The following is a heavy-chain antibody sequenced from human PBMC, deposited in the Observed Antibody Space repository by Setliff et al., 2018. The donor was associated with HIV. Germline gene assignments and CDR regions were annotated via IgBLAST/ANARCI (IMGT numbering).Heavy chain of an antibody. V-gene: IGHV1-69*13. Sequence: VASVKVSCKASGGTLSIYTINWVRQAPGQGLEWMGGIIPLFGTPNFAPKFQGRVTITADESTKTAYMELSSLRSEDTAVYYCATPLDATMGRDYWGQGTLVTVSS. D-gene: IGHD5-18*01. CDR3: ATPLDATMGRDY. CDR1: GGTLSIYT. J-gene: IGHJ4*02. CDR2: IIPLFGTP.